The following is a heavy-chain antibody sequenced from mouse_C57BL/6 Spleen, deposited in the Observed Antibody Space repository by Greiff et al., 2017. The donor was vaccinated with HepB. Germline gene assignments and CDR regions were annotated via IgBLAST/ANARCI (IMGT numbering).Heavy chain of an antibody. D-gene: IGHD1-1*01. V-gene: IGHV1-85*01. J-gene: IGHJ2*01. CDR1: GYTFTSYD. CDR3: ARRITTVVATGYFDY. Sequence: VQLQQSGPELVKPGASVKLSCKASGYTFTSYDINWVKQRPGQGLEWIGWIYPRDGSTKYNEKFKGKATLTVDTSSSTAYMERHSLTTEDSAVYFCARRITTVVATGYFDYWGQGTTLTVSS. CDR2: IYPRDGST.